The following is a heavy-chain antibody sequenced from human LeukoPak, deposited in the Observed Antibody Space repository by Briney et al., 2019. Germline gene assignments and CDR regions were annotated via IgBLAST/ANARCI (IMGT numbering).Heavy chain of an antibody. D-gene: IGHD3-3*01. CDR1: GGSISSGDYS. V-gene: IGHV4-30-4*08. J-gene: IGHJ5*01. CDR3: ARGLTSIFGAVAFDS. Sequence: SETLSLTCTVSGGSISSGDYSWSWIRQPPGKGLEWIGYIYYSGSTYYNPSLKSRLTISVDTSKNQFSLRLSSVTAADTAVYYCARGLTSIFGAVAFDSWGQGTLVSVSS. CDR2: IYYSGST.